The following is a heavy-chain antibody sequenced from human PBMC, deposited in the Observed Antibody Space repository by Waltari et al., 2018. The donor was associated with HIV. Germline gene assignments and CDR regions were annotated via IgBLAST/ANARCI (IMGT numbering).Heavy chain of an antibody. Sequence: ELQLVESGGGLVKPGGSLSLSCAASGFTFNTYSMYWVRQSPGKGLEWVSSISSGSAYIYYADSVKGRFTISRDNAKNSLYLQMNSLRAEDAAVYYCAGDRRGFGYGDFWGQGTLVTVSP. V-gene: IGHV3-21*06. CDR3: AGDRRGFGYGDF. J-gene: IGHJ4*02. CDR2: ISSGSAYI. CDR1: GFTFNTYS. D-gene: IGHD5-18*01.